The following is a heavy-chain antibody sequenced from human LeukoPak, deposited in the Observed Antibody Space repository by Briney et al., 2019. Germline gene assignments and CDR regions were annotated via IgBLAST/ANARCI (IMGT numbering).Heavy chain of an antibody. V-gene: IGHV1-69*04. J-gene: IGHJ4*02. D-gene: IGHD6-13*01. Sequence: SVKVSCKASGGTFSSYAISWVRQAPGQGLEWMGRIIPILGIANYAQKFQGRVTITADKSTSTAYMELSSLRPEDTAVYYCARADTITREYSSSWYLGYWGQGTLVTVSS. CDR3: ARADTITREYSSSWYLGY. CDR1: GGTFSSYA. CDR2: IIPILGIA.